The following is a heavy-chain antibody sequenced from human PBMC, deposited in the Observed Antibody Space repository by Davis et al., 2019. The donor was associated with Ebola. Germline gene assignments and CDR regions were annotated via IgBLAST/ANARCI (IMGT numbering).Heavy chain of an antibody. D-gene: IGHD3-16*01. V-gene: IGHV3-30*03. Sequence: GESLKISCAASGFTFSSYGMHWVRQAPGKGLEWVAVISYDGSNKYYADSVKGRFTISRDNSKNTLYLQMNSLRAEDTAVYYCWGGGMDVWGQGTTVTVSS. CDR2: ISYDGSNK. CDR1: GFTFSSYG. CDR3: WGGGMDV. J-gene: IGHJ6*02.